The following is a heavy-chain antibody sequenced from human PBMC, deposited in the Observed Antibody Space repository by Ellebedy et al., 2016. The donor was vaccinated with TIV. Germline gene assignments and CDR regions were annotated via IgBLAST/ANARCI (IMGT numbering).Heavy chain of an antibody. CDR2: ISGSGGST. D-gene: IGHD3-22*01. CDR1: GFTFSSYA. J-gene: IGHJ3*02. Sequence: PGGSLRLSCAASGFTFSSYAMSWVRQAPGKGLEWVSAISGSGGSTYYADSVKGRFTISRDNSKNTLYLQMNSLRAEDTAVYYCAKDAINYYDSSGSAFDIWGQGTMVTVSS. CDR3: AKDAINYYDSSGSAFDI. V-gene: IGHV3-23*01.